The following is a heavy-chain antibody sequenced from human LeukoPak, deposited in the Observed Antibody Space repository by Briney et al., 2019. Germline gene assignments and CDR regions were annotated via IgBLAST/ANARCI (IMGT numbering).Heavy chain of an antibody. CDR3: ARGMQDGGGGYGKSDDY. Sequence: ASVKVSCKASGYTFTGYYMHWVRQAPGQGLEWMGWINPNSGGTNYAQKFQGRVTMTRDTSISTAYMELSRLRSDDTAVYYCARGMQDGGGGYGKSDDYWGQGALVTVSS. D-gene: IGHD5-12*01. J-gene: IGHJ4*02. CDR2: INPNSGGT. CDR1: GYTFTGYY. V-gene: IGHV1-2*02.